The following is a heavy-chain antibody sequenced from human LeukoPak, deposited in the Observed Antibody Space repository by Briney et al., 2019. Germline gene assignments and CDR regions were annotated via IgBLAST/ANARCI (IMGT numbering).Heavy chain of an antibody. CDR1: GFTFTNYV. V-gene: IGHV3-23*01. D-gene: IGHD6-13*01. J-gene: IGHJ4*02. Sequence: GGSLRLSYAPSGFTFTNYVMTWVRQAPGKGRHWVSAVSGRGGASFYADSVKGRLTISRDISQNTLYLQMNSLRAEDTALYYCAKGGGSSWYVFDYWGQGTLVTVSS. CDR3: AKGGGSSWYVFDY. CDR2: VSGRGGAS.